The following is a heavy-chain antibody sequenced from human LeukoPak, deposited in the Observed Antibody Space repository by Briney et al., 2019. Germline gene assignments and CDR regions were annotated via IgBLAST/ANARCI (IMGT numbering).Heavy chain of an antibody. CDR1: GSSMTIYS. V-gene: IGHV4-59*01. J-gene: IGHJ4*02. D-gene: IGHD7-27*01. CDR3: ARDNWGSLDY. Sequence: SETLSLTCAVSGSSMTIYSRGWIRQAPGKGLEWIGYNTDSGNINFNPALKSRVTISVDTSKSQFSLKLTSVTPADTAVYYCARDNWGSLDYWGQGTLVTVSS. CDR2: NTDSGNI.